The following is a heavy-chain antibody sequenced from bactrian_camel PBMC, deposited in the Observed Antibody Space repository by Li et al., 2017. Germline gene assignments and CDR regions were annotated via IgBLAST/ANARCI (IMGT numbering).Heavy chain of an antibody. J-gene: IGHJ4*01. CDR3: AAGRLGRNHCPRRPDAADGNN. CDR2: IITRDGMT. CDR1: GYTYYSSYC. Sequence: HVQLVESGGGSVQAGGSLRLACAASGYTYYSSYCVGWFRQGPGKQREEVAKIITRDGMTVYADSVKGRFTVSRDSAVNTLYLQMNKLKPEDTAMYYCAAGRLGRNHCPRRPDAADGNNWGQGTQVTVS. V-gene: IGHV3S1*01. D-gene: IGHD1*01.